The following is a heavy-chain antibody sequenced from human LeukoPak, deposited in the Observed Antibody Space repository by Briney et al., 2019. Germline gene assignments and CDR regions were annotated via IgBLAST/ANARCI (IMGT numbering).Heavy chain of an antibody. V-gene: IGHV3-30-3*02. J-gene: IGHJ4*02. Sequence: GGSLRLSCAASGYTFSSYAMHWVRQAPGKGLEWVAVISYDGSNKYYADSVKGRFTISRDNSKNTLYLQMNSLRAEDTAVYYCAKTKWFGEFWGWGQGTLVTVSS. CDR3: AKTKWFGEFWG. CDR1: GYTFSSYA. CDR2: ISYDGSNK. D-gene: IGHD3-10*01.